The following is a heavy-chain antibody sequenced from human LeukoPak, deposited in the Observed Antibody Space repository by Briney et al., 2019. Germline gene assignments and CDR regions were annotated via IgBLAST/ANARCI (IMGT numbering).Heavy chain of an antibody. J-gene: IGHJ6*03. CDR2: IIPIFGTA. D-gene: IGHD3-16*02. CDR3: ASPPPYDYVWGSYHYYYYMDV. Sequence: SVKVSCKASGGTFSSYAISWVRQAPGQGLEWMGGIIPIFGTANYAQKFQGRVTITADESTGTAYMELSSLRSEDTAVYYCASPPPYDYVWGSYHYYYYMDVWGKGTTVTVSS. V-gene: IGHV1-69*13. CDR1: GGTFSSYA.